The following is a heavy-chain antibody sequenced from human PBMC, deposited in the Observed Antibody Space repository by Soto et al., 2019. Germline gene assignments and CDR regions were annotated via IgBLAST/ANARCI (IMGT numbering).Heavy chain of an antibody. J-gene: IGHJ6*02. CDR2: TYYRSKWYN. V-gene: IGHV6-1*01. CDR3: ARAGRGYCSSTSCFPLGYYYYGMDV. D-gene: IGHD2-2*01. CDR1: GDSVSSNSAA. Sequence: SQTLSLTCAISGDSVSSNSAAWNWIRQSPSRGLEWLGRTYYRSKWYNDYEVSVKSRITINPDTSKNQFSLQLNSVTPEDTAVYYCARAGRGYCSSTSCFPLGYYYYGMDVWGQGTTVTVSS.